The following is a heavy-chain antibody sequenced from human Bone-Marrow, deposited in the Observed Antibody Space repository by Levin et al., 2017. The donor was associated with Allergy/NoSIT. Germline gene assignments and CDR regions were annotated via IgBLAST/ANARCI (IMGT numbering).Heavy chain of an antibody. CDR2: IYWDDDK. CDR3: VHISGSWSSLFQH. Sequence: SGPTLVKPTQTLTLTCSFSGFSLNADGEGVGWIRQPPGKALEWLAHIYWDDDKRHSPALKGRVTITKDTSSAHVVLTMTNMAPVDTGTYYCVHISGSWSSLFQHWGQGTQVTVSS. J-gene: IGHJ1*01. D-gene: IGHD6-13*01. CDR1: GFSLNADGEG. V-gene: IGHV2-5*02.